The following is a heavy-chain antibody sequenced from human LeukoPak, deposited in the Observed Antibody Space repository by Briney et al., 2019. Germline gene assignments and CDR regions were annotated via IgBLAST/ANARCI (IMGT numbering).Heavy chain of an antibody. J-gene: IGHJ4*02. V-gene: IGHV1-2*02. Sequence: ASGKVSCKASGYTFTAYYIHWVRQAPGQGLEWMGWINPNSGGTNYAQKFQGRVTMTRDTSISTAYMELSRLRSDDTAVYYCARSRWAAPDYWGQGTLVTVSS. CDR2: INPNSGGT. CDR3: ARSRWAAPDY. D-gene: IGHD4-23*01. CDR1: GYTFTAYY.